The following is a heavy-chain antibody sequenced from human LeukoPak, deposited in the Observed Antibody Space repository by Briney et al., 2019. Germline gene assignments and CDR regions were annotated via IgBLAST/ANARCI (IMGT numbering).Heavy chain of an antibody. J-gene: IGHJ3*02. CDR3: ARENILTGYPDAFDI. D-gene: IGHD3-9*01. CDR2: IYYSGST. V-gene: IGHV4-59*12. Sequence: SETLSLTCTVSGGSISSYYWSWIRQPPGKGLEWIGYIYYSGSTNYNPSLKSRVTISVDTSKNQFSLKLSSVTAADTAVYYCARENILTGYPDAFDIWGQGTMVTVSS. CDR1: GGSISSYY.